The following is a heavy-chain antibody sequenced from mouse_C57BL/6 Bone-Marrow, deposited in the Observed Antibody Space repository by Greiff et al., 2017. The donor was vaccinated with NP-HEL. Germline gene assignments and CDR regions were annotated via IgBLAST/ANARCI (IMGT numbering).Heavy chain of an antibody. Sequence: QVQLQQPGAELVKPGASVKMSCKASGYTFTSYWITWVKQRPGQGLEWIGEIYPGSGSTNYNEKFKSKATLTVDTSSSTAYMQLSSLTSEDSAVYYCARRKELGPWFAYWGQGTLVTVSA. V-gene: IGHV1-55*01. D-gene: IGHD4-1*01. CDR1: GYTFTSYW. CDR2: IYPGSGST. J-gene: IGHJ3*01. CDR3: ARRKELGPWFAY.